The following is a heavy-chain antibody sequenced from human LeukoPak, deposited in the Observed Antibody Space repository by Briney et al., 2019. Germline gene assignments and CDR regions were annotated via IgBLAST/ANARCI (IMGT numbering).Heavy chain of an antibody. V-gene: IGHV4-34*01. CDR2: INHSGST. Sequence: SETLSLTCAVYGGSFSGYYWSWIRQPPGKGLEWIGEINHSGSTNYNPSLKSRVTISVDTSKNQLSLKLSSVTAADTAVYYCASGEVYSDYWGQGTLVTVSS. CDR3: ASGEVYSDY. D-gene: IGHD1-14*01. J-gene: IGHJ4*02. CDR1: GGSFSGYY.